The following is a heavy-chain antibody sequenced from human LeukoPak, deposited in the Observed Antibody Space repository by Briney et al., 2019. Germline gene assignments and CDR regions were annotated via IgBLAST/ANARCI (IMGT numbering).Heavy chain of an antibody. D-gene: IGHD2-2*01. Sequence: GGSLRLSCAASGFTFSSYSMNWVRQAPGKGLEWVSSISSSSSYIYYADSVKGRFTISRDNAKNSLYLQMNSLRAEDTAVYYCASGGVYCSSTSCPFDYWGQGTLVTVSS. J-gene: IGHJ4*02. CDR1: GFTFSSYS. CDR2: ISSSSSYI. CDR3: ASGGVYCSSTSCPFDY. V-gene: IGHV3-21*01.